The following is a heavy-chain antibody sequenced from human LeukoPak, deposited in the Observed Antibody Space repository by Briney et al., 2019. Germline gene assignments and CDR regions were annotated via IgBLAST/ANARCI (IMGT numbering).Heavy chain of an antibody. J-gene: IGHJ4*02. V-gene: IGHV3-23*01. CDR3: AKGLFPDY. CDR2: ISGSGGST. D-gene: IGHD6-19*01. Sequence: ECVSSISGSGGSTYYADSVKGRFTISRDNSKNTLYLQMNSLRAEDTAVYYCAKGLFPDYWGQGTLVTVSS.